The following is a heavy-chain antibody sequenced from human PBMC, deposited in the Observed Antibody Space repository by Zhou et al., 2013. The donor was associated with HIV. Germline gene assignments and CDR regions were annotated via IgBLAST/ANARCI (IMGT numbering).Heavy chain of an antibody. V-gene: IGHV1-69*04. CDR3: ARDRRNGDYPPYYYYMDV. CDR2: ISPMFGIS. Sequence: QVQLVQSGAEVKEPGSSVKVSCQASGGTFSSDAISWVRQAPGQGLEWMGRISPMFGISNYAQKFQGRLNIYADRSTSTAYMELSGLRSEDTAVYYCARDRRNGDYPPYYYYMDVWGKGTTVTVSS. CDR1: GGTFSSDA. D-gene: IGHD4-17*01. J-gene: IGHJ6*03.